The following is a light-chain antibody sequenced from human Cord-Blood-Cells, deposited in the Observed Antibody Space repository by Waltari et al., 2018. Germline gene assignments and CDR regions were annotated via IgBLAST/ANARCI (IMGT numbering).Light chain of an antibody. CDR3: QQYGSSPQT. Sequence: ETVLTQSPGTLSLSPGERATLSCRASQSVSSSYLAWYQQKPGQATRLLIYGASSRATGIPDRFSGSGSGTDFTITISRLEPEDFAVYYCQQYGSSPQTFGQGTKLEIK. CDR1: QSVSSSY. J-gene: IGKJ2*01. CDR2: GAS. V-gene: IGKV3-20*01.